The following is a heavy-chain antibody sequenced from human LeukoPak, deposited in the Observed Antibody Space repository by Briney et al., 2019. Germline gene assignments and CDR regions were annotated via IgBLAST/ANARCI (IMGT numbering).Heavy chain of an antibody. Sequence: GGSLRLSCMVSGFTLSSYEMSWIRQAPGKGLEWVSAISGSGGSTYYADSVKGRFTISRDNSKNTLYLQMNSLRAEDTAVYYCAKTSRLGYCTNGVCSQLDYWGQGTLVTVSS. CDR3: AKTSRLGYCTNGVCSQLDY. D-gene: IGHD2-8*01. CDR1: GFTLSSYE. J-gene: IGHJ4*02. V-gene: IGHV3-23*01. CDR2: ISGSGGST.